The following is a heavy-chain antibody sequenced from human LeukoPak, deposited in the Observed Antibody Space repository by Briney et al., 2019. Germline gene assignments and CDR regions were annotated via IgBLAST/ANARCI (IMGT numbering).Heavy chain of an antibody. CDR1: GGSFSGYY. V-gene: IGHV4-34*01. Sequence: PSETLSLTCAVYGGSFSGYYWSWIRQPPGKGLEWIGEINHSGSTNYNPSLKSRVTISVDTSKNQFSLKLSSVTAADTAVYYCARVLAAWAFYYYYGMDVWGQGTTVTVSS. CDR3: ARVLAAWAFYYYYGMDV. CDR2: INHSGST. D-gene: IGHD2-15*01. J-gene: IGHJ6*02.